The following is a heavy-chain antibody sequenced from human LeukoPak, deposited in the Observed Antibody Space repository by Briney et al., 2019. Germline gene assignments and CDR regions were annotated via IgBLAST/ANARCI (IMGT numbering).Heavy chain of an antibody. D-gene: IGHD2-15*01. CDR1: GGSISSGDYY. Sequence: NPSQTLSLTCTVSGGSISSGDYYWSWIRQPPGKGLEWIGYIYYSGSTYYNPSLKSRVTISVDTSKNQFSLKLSSATAADTAVYYCARVTVVANLYYMDVWGKGTTVTVSS. CDR2: IYYSGST. J-gene: IGHJ6*03. CDR3: ARVTVVANLYYMDV. V-gene: IGHV4-30-4*08.